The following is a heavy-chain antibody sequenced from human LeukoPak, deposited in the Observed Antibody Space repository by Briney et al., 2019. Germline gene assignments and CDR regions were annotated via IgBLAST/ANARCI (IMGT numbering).Heavy chain of an antibody. D-gene: IGHD3-3*01. CDR1: GYTFTSYY. J-gene: IGHJ3*02. Sequence: TSVKVSCKASGYTFTSYYMHWVRQAPGQGLEWMAIINPNVGFTNYAQKFQGRVTMTRDTSTRTVYMEVSSLRSEDTAVYYCAREDAPLDKRFLEWPIWGQGTMVIVSS. CDR3: AREDAPLDKRFLEWPI. V-gene: IGHV1-46*01. CDR2: INPNVGFT.